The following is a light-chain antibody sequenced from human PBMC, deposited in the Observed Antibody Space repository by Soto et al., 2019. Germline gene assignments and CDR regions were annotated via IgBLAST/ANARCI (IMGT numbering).Light chain of an antibody. CDR3: RLYLRSSGVV. J-gene: IGLJ2*01. V-gene: IGLV2-14*01. CDR2: DVS. Sequence: QSALTQPASVSGSPGQSITISCTGTSSDVGGYNYVSWYQQHPGKAPKLMIYDVSNRPSGVSNRFSGSKSGNTASLTISGLLAECGADYYCRLYLRSSGVVFGGGNKLAV. CDR1: SSDVGGYNY.